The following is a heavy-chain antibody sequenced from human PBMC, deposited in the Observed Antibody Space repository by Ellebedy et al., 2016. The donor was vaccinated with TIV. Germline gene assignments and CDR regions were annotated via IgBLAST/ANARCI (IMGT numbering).Heavy chain of an antibody. V-gene: IGHV1-2*04. CDR1: GYTFTGYY. Sequence: AASVKVSCKASGYTFTGYYMHWMRQASGQGLEWMGWINPNSGGTNYAQKFQGWVTMTRDTFISTAYLELSRLRSDDTAVYYCVSAVVPDRGLSHYYGLDVWGQGTTVTVSS. CDR3: VSAVVPDRGLSHYYGLDV. CDR2: INPNSGGT. D-gene: IGHD2-2*01. J-gene: IGHJ6*02.